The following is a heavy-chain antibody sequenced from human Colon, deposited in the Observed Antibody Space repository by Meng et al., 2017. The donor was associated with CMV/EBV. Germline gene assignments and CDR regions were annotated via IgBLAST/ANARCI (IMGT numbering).Heavy chain of an antibody. V-gene: IGHV1-2*02. J-gene: IGHJ4*02. CDR3: ATLGKYYYDSSGYYDY. CDR2: INPNSGGT. D-gene: IGHD3-22*01. Sequence: ASVKVSCKASGYTFTGYYMHWVRQAPGQGLEWMGWINPNSGGTNYAQKFQGRVTMTRDTSISTAYMELSRLRSDDTAVYYWATLGKYYYDSSGYYDYWGQGTLVTVSS. CDR1: GYTFTGYY.